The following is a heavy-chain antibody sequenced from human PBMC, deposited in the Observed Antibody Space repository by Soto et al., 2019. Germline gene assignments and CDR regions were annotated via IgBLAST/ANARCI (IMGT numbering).Heavy chain of an antibody. D-gene: IGHD5-18*01. CDR1: GFTFSRYG. CDR2: ISYVGSKT. J-gene: IGHJ4*02. V-gene: IGHV3-30*18. CDR3: AKVRLRDYSLGYVFDS. Sequence: QVQLVESGGGVVQPGRSLRLSCAASGFTFSRYGMPWVRQAPGKGLEWVALISYVGSKTYYADSVKGRFTISRDNSKNTLYLQMSSLRVEDTAVYYCAKVRLRDYSLGYVFDSWGQGTLVTVSS.